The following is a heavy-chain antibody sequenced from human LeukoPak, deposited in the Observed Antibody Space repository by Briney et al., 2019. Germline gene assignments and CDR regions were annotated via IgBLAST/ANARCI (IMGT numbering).Heavy chain of an antibody. J-gene: IGHJ3*02. CDR2: TYFRSQWFY. D-gene: IGHD3-10*01. Sequence: SQTLSLTCAISGDNISNNRAAWDWIRQSPSRGLEWLGSTYFRSQWFYDYADSFKGRLTFNADTSKNQFSLHVNSVSPEDTAVYYCARRSATWSGSAWAFDIWGQGTMVTVSS. CDR1: GDNISNNRAA. V-gene: IGHV6-1*01. CDR3: ARRSATWSGSAWAFDI.